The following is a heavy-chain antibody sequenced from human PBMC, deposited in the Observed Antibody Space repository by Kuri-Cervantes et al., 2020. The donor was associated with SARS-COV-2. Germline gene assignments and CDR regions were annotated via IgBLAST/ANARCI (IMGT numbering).Heavy chain of an antibody. CDR1: GGSISSHY. J-gene: IGHJ4*02. D-gene: IGHD2-2*01. V-gene: IGHV4-34*01. CDR2: INHSGST. Sequence: AEPLSLTCTVPGGSISSHYCSWIRQPAGKGLEWIGEINHSGSTNYNPSLKSRVTISADTSTNQFSLKLSSVTAADTAVYYCARGPKFFVVGVRAATNFDYWGQGTLVTVSS. CDR3: ARGPKFFVVGVRAATNFDY.